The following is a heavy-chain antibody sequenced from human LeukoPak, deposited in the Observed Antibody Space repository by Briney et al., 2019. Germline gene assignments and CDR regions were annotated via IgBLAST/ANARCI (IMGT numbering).Heavy chain of an antibody. CDR1: GFTFSNAW. Sequence: PGGSLGLSCAASGFTFSNAWMNWVRQAPGKGLEWVGRIKSKTDGGTTDYAAPVKGRFTISRDDSKNTLYLQMNSLKTEDTAVYYCTTDWAVTPGGMDAWGQGTTVTVSS. CDR3: TTDWAVTPGGMDA. CDR2: IKSKTDGGTT. V-gene: IGHV3-15*07. D-gene: IGHD4-17*01. J-gene: IGHJ6*02.